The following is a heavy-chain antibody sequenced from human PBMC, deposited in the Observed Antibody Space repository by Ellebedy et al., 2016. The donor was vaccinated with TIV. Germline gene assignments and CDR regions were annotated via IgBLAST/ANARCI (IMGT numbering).Heavy chain of an antibody. Sequence: MPGGSLRLSCTVSGGSISNYYWGWIRQPPGKGLEWIATTYYSGSTSHNPSPRSRLTISVDTSKNKFYLNLRSVTAADTAVYYCARPRTAGAGTARGMDVWGQGTTVTVSS. CDR2: TYYSGST. D-gene: IGHD6-13*01. CDR3: ARPRTAGAGTARGMDV. J-gene: IGHJ6*02. CDR1: GGSISNYY. V-gene: IGHV4-39*01.